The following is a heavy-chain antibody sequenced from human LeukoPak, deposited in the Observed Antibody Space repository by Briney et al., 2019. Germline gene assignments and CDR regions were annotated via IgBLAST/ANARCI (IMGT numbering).Heavy chain of an antibody. V-gene: IGHV4-39*07. D-gene: IGHD6-13*01. CDR3: ARDDGGSSYFDP. J-gene: IGHJ5*02. CDR1: GGSISSGSYY. Sequence: TSETLSLTCTVAGGSISSGSYYWSWIRQPPGKGLEWIGSIYYSGSTYYNPSLKSRVTMSVDTSKNQFSLKLSSVTAADTAVYYCARDDGGSSYFDPWGQGTLVTVSS. CDR2: IYYSGST.